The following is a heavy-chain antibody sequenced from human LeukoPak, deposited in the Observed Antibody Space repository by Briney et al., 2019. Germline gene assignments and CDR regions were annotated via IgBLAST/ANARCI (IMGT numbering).Heavy chain of an antibody. V-gene: IGHV3-66*01. D-gene: IGHD3-22*01. CDR3: AKDGLYYYYDGSGGWFDP. J-gene: IGHJ5*02. CDR2: IYSGGST. Sequence: PGRSLRLSCAASGITFINHSMDWVRQAPGKGLEWVSVIYSGGSTYYADSVKDRFTISRDNSKNTLYLQMNSLRAEDTAVYYCAKDGLYYYYDGSGGWFDPWGQGTLVTVSS. CDR1: GITFINHS.